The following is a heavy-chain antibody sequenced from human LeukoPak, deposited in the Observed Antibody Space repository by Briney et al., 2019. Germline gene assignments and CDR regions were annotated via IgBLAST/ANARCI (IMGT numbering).Heavy chain of an antibody. D-gene: IGHD6-6*01. Sequence: SETLSLTCTVSGGSISSYYWSWIRQPAGKGLEWIGRIYTSGSTNYNPSLKSRVTMSVDTSKNQFSLKLSSVTAADTAVYYCARDEYSSSSEWFDPWSQGTLVTVSS. CDR2: IYTSGST. CDR1: GGSISSYY. J-gene: IGHJ5*02. CDR3: ARDEYSSSSEWFDP. V-gene: IGHV4-4*07.